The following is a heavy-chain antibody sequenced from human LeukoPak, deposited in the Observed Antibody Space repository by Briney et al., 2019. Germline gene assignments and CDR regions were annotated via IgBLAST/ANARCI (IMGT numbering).Heavy chain of an antibody. Sequence: SETLSLTCTVSGGSISSSSYYWGWIRQPPGKGLEWIGSIYYSGSTYYNPSLKSRVTISVDTSKNQFSLKLSSVTAADAAVYYCARGREVYDILTGYSAQFDYWGQGTLVTVSS. CDR3: ARGREVYDILTGYSAQFDY. CDR2: IYYSGST. V-gene: IGHV4-39*07. J-gene: IGHJ4*02. D-gene: IGHD3-9*01. CDR1: GGSISSSSYY.